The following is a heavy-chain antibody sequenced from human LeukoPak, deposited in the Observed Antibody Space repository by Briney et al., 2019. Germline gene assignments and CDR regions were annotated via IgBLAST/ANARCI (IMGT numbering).Heavy chain of an antibody. V-gene: IGHV3-48*03. Sequence: GGSLRLSCAASGFTFSSYEMNWVRQAPGQGLEWVSYISSSGSTIYYADSVKGRFTISRDNAKNSLYLHVNSLGDEDTAVYYCARSLDIVATTDYWGQGTLVTVSS. D-gene: IGHD5-12*01. CDR2: ISSSGSTI. CDR1: GFTFSSYE. CDR3: ARSLDIVATTDY. J-gene: IGHJ4*02.